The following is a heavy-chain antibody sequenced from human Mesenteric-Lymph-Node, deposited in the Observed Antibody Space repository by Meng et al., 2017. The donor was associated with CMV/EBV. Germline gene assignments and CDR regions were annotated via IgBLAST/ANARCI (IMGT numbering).Heavy chain of an antibody. CDR2: INSDGSST. CDR3: ARDGAQIYYYDTSGFFG. J-gene: IGHJ4*02. CDR1: GFTFSSYW. D-gene: IGHD3-22*01. Sequence: GESLKISCAASGFTFSSYWMHWVRQAPGKGLVWVSRINSDGSSTSYADSVKGRFTISRDNAKNTLYLQMNSLRAEDTAVYYCARDGAQIYYYDTSGFFGWGQGTLVTVSS. V-gene: IGHV3-74*01.